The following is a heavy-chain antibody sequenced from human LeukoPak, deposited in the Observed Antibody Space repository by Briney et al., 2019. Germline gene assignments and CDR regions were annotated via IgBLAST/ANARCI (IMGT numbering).Heavy chain of an antibody. J-gene: IGHJ4*02. D-gene: IGHD6-13*01. CDR1: GFTFSSYW. CDR2: ISSDGSGT. Sequence: PGGSLRLSCAASGFTFSSYWMHWVRQAPGKGLVWVSRISSDGSGTNYADSMKGRFTISRDNAKSALYLQMNSLRAEDTAVYYCARGGLSSSFDYWGQGTLVTVSS. V-gene: IGHV3-74*01. CDR3: ARGGLSSSFDY.